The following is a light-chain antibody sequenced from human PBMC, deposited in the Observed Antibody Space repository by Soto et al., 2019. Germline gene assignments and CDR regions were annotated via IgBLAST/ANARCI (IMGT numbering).Light chain of an antibody. J-gene: IGKJ1*01. V-gene: IGKV3-20*01. Sequence: EIVLTQSPGTLSLSPGERATLSCRASQSISSPYLAWYQQKPGQAPRLLIDGASSRATGIPDRFSGSGSGTDFTLTISRLEPEDFAVYYCQQYGRSPTTFGQGTKVDIK. CDR2: GAS. CDR3: QQYGRSPTT. CDR1: QSISSPY.